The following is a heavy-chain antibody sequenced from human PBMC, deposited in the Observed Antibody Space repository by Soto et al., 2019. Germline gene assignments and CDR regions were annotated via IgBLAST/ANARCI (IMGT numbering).Heavy chain of an antibody. CDR1: GYMFTSYG. D-gene: IGHD4-4*01. CDR3: ARGLGCVEYSEYCYFDL. J-gene: IGHJ4*02. Sequence: ASVKVSCKTSGYMFTSYGIAWVRQAPGQGLEWMGWISGYNGDTNYAQKVKGRVTMTADTSTSTAYLELRSLRYNDTAVYYCARGLGCVEYSEYCYFDLWGQGTRVTV. V-gene: IGHV1-18*01. CDR2: ISGYNGDT.